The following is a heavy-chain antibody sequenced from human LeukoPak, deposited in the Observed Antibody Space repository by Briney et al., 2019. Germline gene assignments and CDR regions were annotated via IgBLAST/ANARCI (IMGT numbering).Heavy chain of an antibody. CDR3: ARGGSPSDY. D-gene: IGHD3-16*01. CDR2: IHLDGRTT. Sequence: GGSLRLSCAASGFTFSSYWMHWVRQRPGKGLVWVSRIHLDGRTTNYADSVEGRFTISRDNAKNTLSLEMNSLRPEDTAVYYCARGGSPSDYWGQGTLVSVSS. V-gene: IGHV3-74*01. J-gene: IGHJ4*02. CDR1: GFTFSSYW.